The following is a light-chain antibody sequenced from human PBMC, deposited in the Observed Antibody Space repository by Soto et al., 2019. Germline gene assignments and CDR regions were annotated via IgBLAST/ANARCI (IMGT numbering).Light chain of an antibody. CDR2: KSS. Sequence: DIQMTQSPSTLSASVGDRVTITCRASQSICSWLAWYQQKPGKAPKLLIYKSSSLESGVPLWFSGSGSGTEFTLSISNLQADDFATYYWQHYTRYTTFGQGTKLEIK. CDR3: QHYTRYTT. CDR1: QSICSW. J-gene: IGKJ2*01. V-gene: IGKV1-5*03.